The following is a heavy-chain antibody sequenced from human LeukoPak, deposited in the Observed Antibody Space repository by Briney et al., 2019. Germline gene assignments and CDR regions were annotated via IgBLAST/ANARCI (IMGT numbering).Heavy chain of an antibody. J-gene: IGHJ4*02. CDR1: GYTFTTYA. CDR3: ARGDGAGGYALPDY. CDR2: MSVYNGNT. D-gene: IGHD2-2*01. Sequence: ASVKVSCKASGYTFTTYAMNWVRQAPGQGLEWMGWMSVYNGNTNYAQKYQGRVTMTTETSTSTAYMELRSLRSDDTAVYYCARGDGAGGYALPDYWGQGTLVTVSS. V-gene: IGHV1-18*01.